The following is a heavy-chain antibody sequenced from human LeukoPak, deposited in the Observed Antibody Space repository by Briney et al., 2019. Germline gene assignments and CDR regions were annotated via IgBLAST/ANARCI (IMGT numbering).Heavy chain of an antibody. D-gene: IGHD4-17*01. CDR1: GFTFDDYA. J-gene: IGHJ4*02. CDR2: ISWNSGSI. Sequence: GGSLRLSCAASGFTFDDYAMHWVRQAPGKGLEWVSGISWNSGSIGYADSVKGRFTISRDNAKNSLYLQMNSLRAEDTALYYCAKDGDYGDDVDYWGQGTLVTVSS. V-gene: IGHV3-9*01. CDR3: AKDGDYGDDVDY.